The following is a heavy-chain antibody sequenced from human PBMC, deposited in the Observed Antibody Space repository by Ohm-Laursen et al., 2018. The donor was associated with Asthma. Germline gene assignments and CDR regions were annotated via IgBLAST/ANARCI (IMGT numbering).Heavy chain of an antibody. D-gene: IGHD1-26*01. CDR3: ARIGPEWELPGREYSLHH. CDR1: GYTFSRYS. CDR2: FSTASTFI. J-gene: IGHJ1*01. Sequence: SLRLSCTASGYTFSRYSIHWVRQFPGKGLEWVASFSTASTFIYYADSVRGRFTTSRDNAKNSVYLQMNSLRAEDTALYYCARIGPEWELPGREYSLHHWGEGTLVTVSS. V-gene: IGHV3-21*01.